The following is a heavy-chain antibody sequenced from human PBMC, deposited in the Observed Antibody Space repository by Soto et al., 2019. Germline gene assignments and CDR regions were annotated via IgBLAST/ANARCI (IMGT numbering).Heavy chain of an antibody. CDR1: GGTFSSYA. CDR2: IIPIFGAA. D-gene: IGHD4-17*01. J-gene: IGHJ6*02. V-gene: IGHV1-69*13. CDR3: ARGMTTVTTQGDYYYYYGMDV. Sequence: SVKVSCKASGGTFSSYAISWVRQAPGQGLEWMGGIIPIFGAANYAQKFQGRVTITADESTSTAYMELSSLRSEDTAVYYCARGMTTVTTQGDYYYYYGMDVWGQGTTVTVSS.